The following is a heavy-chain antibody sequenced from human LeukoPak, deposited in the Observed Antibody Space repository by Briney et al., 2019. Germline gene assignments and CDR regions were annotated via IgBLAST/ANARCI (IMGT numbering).Heavy chain of an antibody. D-gene: IGHD6-6*01. V-gene: IGHV3-64*01. CDR1: GSTFSSYA. Sequence: GGSLRLSCAASGSTFSSYAMHWVRQAPGKGLEYVSAICSNGGSTYYANSVKGRFTISRDNSKNTLYLQMGSLRAEDMAVYYCARSIAARPYYYGMDVWGQGTTVTVSS. J-gene: IGHJ6*02. CDR3: ARSIAARPYYYGMDV. CDR2: ICSNGGST.